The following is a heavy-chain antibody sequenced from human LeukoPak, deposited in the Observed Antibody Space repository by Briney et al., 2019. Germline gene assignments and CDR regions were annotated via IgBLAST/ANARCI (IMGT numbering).Heavy chain of an antibody. CDR2: IYDSGTT. Sequence: SETLSLTCTVSGGSFGNYYWSWIRQPPGKGLEWIGYIYDSGTTNYNPSLKRRVTISVDTSKNQFSLSLTSVTAADTAIYYCARGLKDDFWSGYFRFDYWGQGTLVTVSS. CDR3: ARGLKDDFWSGYFRFDY. D-gene: IGHD3-3*01. J-gene: IGHJ4*02. CDR1: GGSFGNYY. V-gene: IGHV4-59*01.